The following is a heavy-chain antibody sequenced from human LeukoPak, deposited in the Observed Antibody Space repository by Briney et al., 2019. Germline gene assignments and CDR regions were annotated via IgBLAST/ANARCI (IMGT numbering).Heavy chain of an antibody. CDR1: GYSHSSNRAA. V-gene: IGHV6-1*01. D-gene: IGHD7-27*01. CDR3: TRGTWGNFDY. J-gene: IGHJ4*02. CDR2: TYYRSKWYN. Sequence: SQTLSLTCAISGYSHSSNRAAWHWIRQSPSRGLEWLGRTYYRSKWYNDYAVSVKSRITINPDTSKNQFSLQLNSVTPEDTAVYYCTRGTWGNFDYWGQGTLVTVSS.